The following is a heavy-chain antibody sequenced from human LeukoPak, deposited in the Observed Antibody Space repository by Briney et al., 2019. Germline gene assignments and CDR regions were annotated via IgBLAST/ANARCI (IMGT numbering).Heavy chain of an antibody. D-gene: IGHD6-19*01. CDR2: INPNSGGT. CDR1: RYTFTGYY. V-gene: IGHV1-2*02. J-gene: IGHJ4*02. Sequence: ASVKVSCKASRYTFTGYYMHWVRQAPGQGLEWMGWINPNSGGTDYAQKFQGRVTMTRDTSITTAYMELRRLRSDDTAVYYCARMTSSGWYAAGYYFDYWGQGTLVTVSS. CDR3: ARMTSSGWYAAGYYFDY.